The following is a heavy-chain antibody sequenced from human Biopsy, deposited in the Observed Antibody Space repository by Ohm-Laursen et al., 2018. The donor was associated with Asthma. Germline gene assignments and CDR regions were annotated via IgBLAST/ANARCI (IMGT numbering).Heavy chain of an antibody. J-gene: IGHJ6*02. D-gene: IGHD3-3*01. V-gene: IGHV3-30*03. CDR3: ARGAYYDFWSGYSRPIPGYYGMDV. CDR2: ISYDGRNK. Sequence: SLRLSCSASGFTFNSYGMHWVRQAPGKGLEWVAVISYDGRNKYYGDSVKGRFTISRDNSKNTVYLQMICLRVEDTSVYYCARGAYYDFWSGYSRPIPGYYGMDVWGHGTTVTVSS. CDR1: GFTFNSYG.